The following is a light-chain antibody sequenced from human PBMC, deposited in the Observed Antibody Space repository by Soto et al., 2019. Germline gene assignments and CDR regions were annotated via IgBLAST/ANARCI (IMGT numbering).Light chain of an antibody. J-gene: IGLJ2*01. V-gene: IGLV2-11*01. CDR3: CSYAGSRVV. CDR2: DVS. CDR1: SSDVGGYNY. Sequence: QSALTQPRSVSGSPGQSVTISCTGTSSDVGGYNYVSWYQQHPGKAPKLMIYDVSKRTSGVPDRFSGSKSGNTASLTISGLQAEDEADYYCCSYAGSRVVFGGGTKLTVL.